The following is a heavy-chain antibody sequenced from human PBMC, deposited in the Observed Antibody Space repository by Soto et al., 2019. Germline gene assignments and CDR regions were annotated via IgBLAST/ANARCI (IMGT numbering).Heavy chain of an antibody. D-gene: IGHD4-4*01. CDR3: ARDLTKGLDV. CDR2: INTYNGYT. V-gene: IGHV1-18*01. Sequence: QVHLVQSGAEVKKPGASVKVSCKASGYTFTSCGISWVRQAPGQGFEWMGLINTYNGYTNYPQNFQGRVTMTTDTSTGTVYMELRSLTSDDTAVYYCARDLTKGLDVWGQGTTVTVSS. CDR1: GYTFTSCG. J-gene: IGHJ6*02.